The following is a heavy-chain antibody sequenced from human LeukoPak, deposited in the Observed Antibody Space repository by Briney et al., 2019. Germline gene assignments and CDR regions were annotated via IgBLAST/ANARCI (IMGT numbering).Heavy chain of an antibody. CDR2: MNPKSGNT. CDR3: VRGLDP. CDR1: GYTFTNYD. V-gene: IGHV1-8*03. Sequence: ASVKVSCKASGYTFTNYDINWVRQATGQGLEWLGWMNPKSGNTDYAPKFQGRVTITRDTSISTAYMELNSLRFEDTAVYFCVRGLDPWGQGTLVTVSS. J-gene: IGHJ5*02.